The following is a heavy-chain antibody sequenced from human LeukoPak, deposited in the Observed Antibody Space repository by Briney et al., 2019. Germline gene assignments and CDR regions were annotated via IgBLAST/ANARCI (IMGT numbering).Heavy chain of an antibody. D-gene: IGHD1-26*01. J-gene: IGHJ3*02. Sequence: PSQTLSLTCTVSGGSISSGSYYWSWIRQPAGKGLEWIGRIYTSGSTNYNPSLKSRVTISVDTSKNQFSLKLSSVTAADTAVYYCARGSSGNYAYAFDIWGQGTMVTVSS. CDR1: GGSISSGSYY. CDR3: ARGSSGNYAYAFDI. V-gene: IGHV4-61*02. CDR2: IYTSGST.